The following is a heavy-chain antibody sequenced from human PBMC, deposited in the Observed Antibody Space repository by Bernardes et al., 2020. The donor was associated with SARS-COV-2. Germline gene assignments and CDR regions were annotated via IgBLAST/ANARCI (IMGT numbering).Heavy chain of an antibody. D-gene: IGHD1-20*01. CDR3: ARVFEVTGTTFLDY. Sequence: SVKVSCKASGGTFSSYAISWVRQAPGQGLEWMGGIIPIFGTANYAQKFQGRVTITADESTSTAYMELSSLRSEDTAVYYCARVFEVTGTTFLDYWGQGTLVTVSS. J-gene: IGHJ4*02. CDR1: GGTFSSYA. V-gene: IGHV1-69*13. CDR2: IIPIFGTA.